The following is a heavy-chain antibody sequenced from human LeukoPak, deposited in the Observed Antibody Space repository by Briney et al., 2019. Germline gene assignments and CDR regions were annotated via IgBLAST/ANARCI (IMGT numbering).Heavy chain of an antibody. V-gene: IGHV4-39*01. Sequence: SDTLSLTCTVSGGSIRSRSYYWAWIRQAPGKGLEGIESMYYSGSTYYRPSLKSRVIISVDTSKSQFSLNLPSVTAAHTAMYFCAADSSGYWTFDYWSQGTLVTVSS. CDR2: MYYSGST. CDR3: AADSSGYWTFDY. J-gene: IGHJ4*02. D-gene: IGHD3-22*01. CDR1: GGSIRSRSYY.